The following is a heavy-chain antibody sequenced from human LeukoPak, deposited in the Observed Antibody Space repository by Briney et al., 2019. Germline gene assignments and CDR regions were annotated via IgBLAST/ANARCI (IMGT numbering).Heavy chain of an antibody. Sequence: GGSLRLSCAVSGFIFSNFGMHWVRQPPGKGLEWVAVISDDGSKKYSADSVKGRFTISRDNSKNTLYLQMNSLRAEDTAVYYCAKVPLMWFGELFAAPRDYLSMDVWGQGTTVTVSS. CDR1: GFIFSNFG. D-gene: IGHD3-10*01. J-gene: IGHJ6*02. V-gene: IGHV3-30*18. CDR3: AKVPLMWFGELFAAPRDYLSMDV. CDR2: ISDDGSKK.